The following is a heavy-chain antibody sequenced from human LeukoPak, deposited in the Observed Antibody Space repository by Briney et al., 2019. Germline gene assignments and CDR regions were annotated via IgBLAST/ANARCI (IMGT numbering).Heavy chain of an antibody. J-gene: IGHJ4*02. V-gene: IGHV1-46*01. CDR2: INPSGGST. CDR1: GGTFSSYA. Sequence: ASVKVSCKASGGTFSSYAISWVRQAPGQGLEWMGIINPSGGSTSYAQKFQGRVTMTRDMSTSTVYMELSSLRSEDTAVYYCARVYYGDYVYDYWGQGTLVTVSS. D-gene: IGHD4-17*01. CDR3: ARVYYGDYVYDY.